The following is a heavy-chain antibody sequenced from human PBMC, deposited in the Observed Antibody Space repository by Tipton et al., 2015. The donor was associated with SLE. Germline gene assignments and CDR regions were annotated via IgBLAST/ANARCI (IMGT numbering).Heavy chain of an antibody. CDR2: ISTYNGDT. V-gene: IGHV1-18*01. Sequence: QLVQSGPEVKKPGASVKVSCKASGYTFTSHDITWVRQAPGQGLEWLGWISTYNGDTKFAQRFQGRVTMTTDTSTSTTYMELRNLRSDDTAVYYCAERYDTFEIWGQGTMVSVSS. CDR3: AERYDTFEI. J-gene: IGHJ3*02. D-gene: IGHD1-1*01. CDR1: GYTFTSHD.